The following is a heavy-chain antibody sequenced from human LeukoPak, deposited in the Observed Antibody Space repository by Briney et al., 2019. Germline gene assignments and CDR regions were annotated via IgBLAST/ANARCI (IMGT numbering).Heavy chain of an antibody. CDR3: ATYYYDSSGYYPDAFDI. CDR1: GFTFSTSG. CDR2: ISYDGNNK. D-gene: IGHD3-22*01. V-gene: IGHV3-33*05. Sequence: PGGSLRPSCAASGFTFSTSGMHWVRQAPGKGLEWGAVISYDGNNKYYADSVKGRFTISRDNSKNTLYLQMNSLRAEDTAVYYCATYYYDSSGYYPDAFDIWGQGTMVTVSS. J-gene: IGHJ3*02.